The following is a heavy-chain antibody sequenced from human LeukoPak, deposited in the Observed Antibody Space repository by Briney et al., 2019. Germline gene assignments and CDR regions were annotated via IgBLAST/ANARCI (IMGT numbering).Heavy chain of an antibody. CDR1: GFTFSSYA. V-gene: IGHV3-64*01. CDR3: AREAGEEGDY. CDR2: ISSNGGST. D-gene: IGHD7-27*01. J-gene: IGHJ4*02. Sequence: GGSLRLSCAASGFTFSSYAMHWVRQAPGKGLGYVSAISSNGGSTYYANSVNGRFTISRDNSKNTLYLQMGSLRAEDMAVYYCAREAGEEGDYWGQGTLVTVSS.